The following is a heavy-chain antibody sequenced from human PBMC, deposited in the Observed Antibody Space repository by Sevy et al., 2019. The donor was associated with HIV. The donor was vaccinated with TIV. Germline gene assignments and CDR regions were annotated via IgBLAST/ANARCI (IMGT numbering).Heavy chain of an antibody. CDR1: GGYY. Sequence: SETLSLTCAVSGGYYWSWIRQPPGEGLGWIGEITHSGRINYNPSLKSRVTMSRDTSKRQFSLTLTSVTAADTAIYFCASADTDYAGWFCDQWGRGTLVTVSS. CDR2: ITHSGRI. D-gene: IGHD4-17*01. J-gene: IGHJ4*02. CDR3: ASADTDYAGWFCDQ. V-gene: IGHV4-34*01.